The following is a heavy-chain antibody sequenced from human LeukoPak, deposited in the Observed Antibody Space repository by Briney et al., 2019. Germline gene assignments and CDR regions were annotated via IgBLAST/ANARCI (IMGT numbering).Heavy chain of an antibody. CDR3: ARARFGYNRGPFDY. CDR1: GFTFSNYG. Sequence: GGSLRLSCEASGFTFSNYGMHWVRLAPGRGLEWVALISYDGSNKYYADSVKGRFTISRDNSKNTLYLQMNSLRPEDTAVYYCARARFGYNRGPFDYWGQGILVTVSS. J-gene: IGHJ4*02. V-gene: IGHV3-30*03. D-gene: IGHD5-24*01. CDR2: ISYDGSNK.